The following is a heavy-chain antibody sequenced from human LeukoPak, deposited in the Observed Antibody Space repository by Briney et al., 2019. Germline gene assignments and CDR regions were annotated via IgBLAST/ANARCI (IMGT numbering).Heavy chain of an antibody. CDR3: GREFCDTHRCFFPDF. CDR1: GYTFTGFG. J-gene: IGHJ4*02. CDR2: ISGSEGNT. Sequence: ASVKVSCKTSGYTFTGFGISWVRQAPGQGLEWLGWISGSEGNTHYIQRLQGRITMTTDTSTSTAYMELRSLRSDDTALYYCGREFCDTHRCFFPDFWGQGTLVTVSS. V-gene: IGHV1-18*01. D-gene: IGHD4/OR15-4a*01.